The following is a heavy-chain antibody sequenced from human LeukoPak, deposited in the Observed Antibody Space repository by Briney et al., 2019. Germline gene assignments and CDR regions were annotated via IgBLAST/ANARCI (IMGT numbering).Heavy chain of an antibody. CDR1: GGSFSGYY. D-gene: IGHD3-16*01. V-gene: IGHV4-34*01. CDR2: IHYSGST. J-gene: IGHJ3*02. Sequence: SETLSLTCAVYGGSFSGYYWSWIRQPPGKGLEWIGYIHYSGSTYYNPSLKSRVTISVDTSKNQFSLKLSSVTAADTAVYYCARWRKAGSYAAFDIWGQGTMVTVSS. CDR3: ARWRKAGSYAAFDI.